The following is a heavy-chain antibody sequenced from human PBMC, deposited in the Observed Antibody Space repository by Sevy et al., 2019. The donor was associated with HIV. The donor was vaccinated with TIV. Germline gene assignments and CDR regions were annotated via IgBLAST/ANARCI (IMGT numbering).Heavy chain of an antibody. J-gene: IGHJ5*02. D-gene: IGHD2-15*01. CDR2: INPNSGGT. CDR3: ARERVYCSGGSCKPGGWFDP. CDR1: GYTFTGYY. Sequence: ASVKVSCKASGYTFTGYYMHWVRQAPGQGLEWMGWINPNSGGTNYAQKFQGRVTMTRDTSISTASMGLSRLRSDDTAVYYCARERVYCSGGSCKPGGWFDPWGQGTLVTVSS. V-gene: IGHV1-2*02.